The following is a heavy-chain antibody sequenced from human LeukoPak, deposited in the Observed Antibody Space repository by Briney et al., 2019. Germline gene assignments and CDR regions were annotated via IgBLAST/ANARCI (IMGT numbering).Heavy chain of an antibody. CDR1: GGSIVSSSYY. D-gene: IGHD3-22*01. Sequence: PSETLSLTCTVSGGSIVSSSYYWGWIRRPPGKGLEWIGSMYYSGSTYYNPSLKSRVTISVDTSKNRFSLNLSSVTAADTAVYYCARHVSGYDSIDNSYYYYMDVWGKGTSVTISS. CDR3: ARHVSGYDSIDNSYYYYMDV. J-gene: IGHJ6*03. CDR2: MYYSGST. V-gene: IGHV4-39*01.